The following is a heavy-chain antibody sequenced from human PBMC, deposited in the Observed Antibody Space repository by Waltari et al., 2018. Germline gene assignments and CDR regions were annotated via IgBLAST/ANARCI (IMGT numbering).Heavy chain of an antibody. Sequence: QVQLRESGPGMVKPLETLSLNCAVSGGSINTGHYSPWNWIRQPPGKGLEWIGFFQDRGKPKYNPSLKGRVAISIDTSKNQYSLRLTSVTVADTATYYCARGQWGAAGTQEWYYFDLWGRGTLVTVSS. J-gene: IGHJ2*01. CDR3: ARGQWGAAGTQEWYYFDL. D-gene: IGHD3-3*01. CDR1: GGSINTGHYS. V-gene: IGHV4-61*01. CDR2: FQDRGKP.